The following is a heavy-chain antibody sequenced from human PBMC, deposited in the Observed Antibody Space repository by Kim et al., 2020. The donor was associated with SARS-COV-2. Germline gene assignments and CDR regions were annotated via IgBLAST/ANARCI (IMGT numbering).Heavy chain of an antibody. CDR3: ARGGVDYSGSYLDSFDP. V-gene: IGHV4-34*01. J-gene: IGHJ5*02. Sequence: LQSRVTISVDASKNQFSLKLSSVTAADTAVYYCARGGVDYSGSYLDSFDPWGQGTLVTVSS. D-gene: IGHD1-26*01.